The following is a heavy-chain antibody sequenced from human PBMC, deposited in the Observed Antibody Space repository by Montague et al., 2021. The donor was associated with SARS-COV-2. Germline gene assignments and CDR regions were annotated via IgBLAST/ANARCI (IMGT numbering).Heavy chain of an antibody. V-gene: IGHV4-59*09. J-gene: IGHJ5*02. CDR3: ARGVATEGGNWCEP. Sequence: KPSLKSRVTISVDTSKNRFSLKLSSVTAADTAVYYCARGVATEGGNWCEPWGQGTLVT. D-gene: IGHD5-12*01.